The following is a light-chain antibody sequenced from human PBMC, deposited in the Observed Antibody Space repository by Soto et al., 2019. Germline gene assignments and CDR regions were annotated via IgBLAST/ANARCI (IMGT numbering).Light chain of an antibody. CDR3: SSYAGSKTL. Sequence: QSVLTQPPSAFGSPIQSVTISCTGTSSDVGGYNYVSWYQQHPGKAPKLMIYEVSKRPSGVPDRFSGSKSGNTASLTVSGLQAEDEADYYCSSYAGSKTLFGGGTKVTVL. V-gene: IGLV2-8*01. CDR1: SSDVGGYNY. J-gene: IGLJ2*01. CDR2: EVS.